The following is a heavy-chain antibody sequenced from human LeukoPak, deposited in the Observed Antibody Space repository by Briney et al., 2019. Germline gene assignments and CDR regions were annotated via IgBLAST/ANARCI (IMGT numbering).Heavy chain of an antibody. D-gene: IGHD3-22*01. CDR1: GGSISSYY. CDR3: ARDYYYDSKRDYYYGMDV. V-gene: IGHV4-59*01. J-gene: IGHJ6*02. Sequence: SETLSLTCTVSGGSISSYYWSWIRQPPGKGLEWIGYIYYSGSTNYNPSLKSRVTISVDTSKNQFSLKLSSVTAVDTAVYYCARDYYYDSKRDYYYGMDVWGQGTTVTVSS. CDR2: IYYSGST.